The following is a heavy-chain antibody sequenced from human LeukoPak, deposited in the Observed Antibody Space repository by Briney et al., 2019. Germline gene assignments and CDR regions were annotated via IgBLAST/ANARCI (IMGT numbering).Heavy chain of an antibody. CDR1: GFTFSSYS. J-gene: IGHJ3*02. CDR3: VRDGDSSGYYAAFDI. CDR2: ISSSSSII. Sequence: GGSLRLSCAASGFTFSSYSMNWVRQAPGKGLEWLSYISSSSSIIYYADSVKGRFTISRDNAKNSLYLQMNSLRDEDTAVYYCVRDGDSSGYYAAFDIWGQGTMVTVSS. V-gene: IGHV3-48*02. D-gene: IGHD3-22*01.